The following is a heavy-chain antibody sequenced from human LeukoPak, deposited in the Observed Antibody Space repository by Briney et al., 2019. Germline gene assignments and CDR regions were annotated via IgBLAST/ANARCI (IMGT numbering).Heavy chain of an antibody. V-gene: IGHV4-59*08. Sequence: SETLSLTCTVSGGSISSYYWNWIRQPPGKGLEGIGYVYYSGSTDYNPSLKSRVTISVDTSKNQFSLKLNSVTAADTAVYYCARRARYCNGDSCYSTAFDVWGQGTMTVSS. CDR1: GGSISSYY. CDR2: VYYSGST. J-gene: IGHJ3*01. CDR3: ARRARYCNGDSCYSTAFDV. D-gene: IGHD2-15*01.